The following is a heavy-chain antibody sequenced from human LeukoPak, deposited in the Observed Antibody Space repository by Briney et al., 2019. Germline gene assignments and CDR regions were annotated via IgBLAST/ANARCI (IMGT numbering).Heavy chain of an antibody. J-gene: IGHJ4*02. D-gene: IGHD3-10*01. V-gene: IGHV3-7*01. Sequence: GSLRLSCAASGFTFSSYAMTWVRQAPGKGLEWVANIKQDGSVKNYVDSVKGRFTISRDNAKNSLYLQMNSLRAEDTAVYYCVRQIGGSGSYWGQGTLVTVSS. CDR3: VRQIGGSGSY. CDR1: GFTFSSYA. CDR2: IKQDGSVK.